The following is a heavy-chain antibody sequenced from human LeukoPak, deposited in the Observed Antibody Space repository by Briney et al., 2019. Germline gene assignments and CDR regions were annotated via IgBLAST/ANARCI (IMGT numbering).Heavy chain of an antibody. Sequence: LTGGSLRLSCAASGFTFSSYAMSWVRQAPGKGLEWVSAISGSGGSTYHADSVKGRFTISRDNSKNTLYLQMNSLRAEDTAVYYCAKDGHSSGWYLGWFDPWGQGTLVTVSS. V-gene: IGHV3-23*01. CDR1: GFTFSSYA. CDR2: ISGSGGST. CDR3: AKDGHSSGWYLGWFDP. J-gene: IGHJ5*02. D-gene: IGHD6-19*01.